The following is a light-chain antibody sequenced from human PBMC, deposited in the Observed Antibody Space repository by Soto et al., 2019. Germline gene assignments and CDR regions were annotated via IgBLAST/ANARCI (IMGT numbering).Light chain of an antibody. CDR1: QNIRGNE. V-gene: IGKV3-20*01. Sequence: VLTQSPGTLSLSPGERTTLSCRASQNIRGNELAWYQQKPGQPPRLLIYRGSSRAPGIPDRFSGRGSGTEFTLTITRLEPKDFAVYYWQDYDTSAPWTLGQGTRVEIK. J-gene: IGKJ1*01. CDR2: RGS. CDR3: QDYDTSAPWT.